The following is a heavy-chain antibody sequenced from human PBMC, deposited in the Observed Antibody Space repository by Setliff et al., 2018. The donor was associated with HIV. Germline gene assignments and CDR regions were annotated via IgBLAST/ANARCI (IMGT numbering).Heavy chain of an antibody. Sequence: SVKVSCKASGYTFSSYVISWVRQAPGQGPEWMGGIIPMYGVTNYAQKFQGRVTITADKSTSTAYMELSSLRSEDTAVYYCARPQWELGVDYYGMDVWGQGTTVTVSS. CDR3: ARPQWELGVDYYGMDV. J-gene: IGHJ6*02. V-gene: IGHV1-69*10. D-gene: IGHD1-26*01. CDR2: IIPMYGVT. CDR1: GYTFSSYV.